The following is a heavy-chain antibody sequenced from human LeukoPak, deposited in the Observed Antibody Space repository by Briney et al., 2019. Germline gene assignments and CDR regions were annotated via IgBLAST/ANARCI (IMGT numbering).Heavy chain of an antibody. CDR1: GYTFTSYD. Sequence: ASVKVSCKASGYTFTSYDINWERQATGQGLEWMGWMNPNSGNTGYAQKFQGRVTMTRNTSISTAYMELSSLRSEDTAVYYCAREGPEYSSSWYKYWGQGTLVTVSS. CDR3: AREGPEYSSSWYKY. J-gene: IGHJ4*02. CDR2: MNPNSGNT. D-gene: IGHD6-13*01. V-gene: IGHV1-8*01.